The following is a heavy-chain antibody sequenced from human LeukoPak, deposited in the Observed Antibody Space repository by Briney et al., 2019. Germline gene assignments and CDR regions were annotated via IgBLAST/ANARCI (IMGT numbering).Heavy chain of an antibody. V-gene: IGHV3-48*03. CDR1: GLDFSAYD. CDR2: IRSSSSLI. CDR3: ARDGKWRATYYFGMDV. D-gene: IGHD4-23*01. Sequence: PGGSLRLSCADSGLDFSAYDMNWVRQAPGKGLEWVSYIRSSSSLIYYADSVKGRFTISRDNLRNSLYLQMNSLRAEDTAVYYCARDGKWRATYYFGMDVWGKGTTVTVSS. J-gene: IGHJ6*04.